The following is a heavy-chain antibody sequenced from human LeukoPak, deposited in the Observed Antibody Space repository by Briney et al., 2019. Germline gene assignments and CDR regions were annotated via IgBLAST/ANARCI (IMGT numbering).Heavy chain of an antibody. Sequence: ASVKVSCKASGGTFSSYAISWVRQAPGQGLEWMGGIIPIFGTANYAQKFQGRVTITADESTRTAYMELSSLRSEDTAVYYCARDRGYCSGGSCYSGFDYWGQGTLVTVSS. V-gene: IGHV1-69*01. CDR1: GGTFSSYA. D-gene: IGHD2-15*01. CDR2: IIPIFGTA. J-gene: IGHJ4*02. CDR3: ARDRGYCSGGSCYSGFDY.